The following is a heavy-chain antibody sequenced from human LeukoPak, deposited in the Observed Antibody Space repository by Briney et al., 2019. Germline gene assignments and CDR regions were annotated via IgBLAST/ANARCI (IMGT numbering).Heavy chain of an antibody. CDR3: ARERIDAFDI. Sequence: PSETLSLTCDVSGGSITNYYWSWIRQPAGKGLEWIGHIWTSGSTNYNPSLRSRVTISVDSSTNQLSLNLRSVTAADTAVYYCARERIDAFDIWGQGTMVTVSS. CDR2: IWTSGST. CDR1: GGSITNYY. V-gene: IGHV4-4*07. J-gene: IGHJ3*02.